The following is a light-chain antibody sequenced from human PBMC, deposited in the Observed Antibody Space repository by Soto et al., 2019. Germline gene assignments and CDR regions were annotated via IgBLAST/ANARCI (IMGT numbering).Light chain of an antibody. Sequence: EIVMTQSPATLSVSPGERATLSCRASQRVSSNLAWYQQKPGQAPRLLIYGASPRATGIPARFSGSGSGTEFTLTISSLQSEDFAVYYCQQYNNWPNTFGQGTKLEIK. V-gene: IGKV3-15*01. CDR3: QQYNNWPNT. CDR1: QRVSSN. J-gene: IGKJ2*01. CDR2: GAS.